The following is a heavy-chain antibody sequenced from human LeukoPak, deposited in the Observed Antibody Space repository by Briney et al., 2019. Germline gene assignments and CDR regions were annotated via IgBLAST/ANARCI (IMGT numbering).Heavy chain of an antibody. CDR2: MNPNSGNT. D-gene: IGHD2-2*01. CDR3: ASGIVVVPAAMRPQLYYYYGMDV. CDR1: GYTFTSYD. Sequence: ASVKVSCKASGYTFTSYDINWVRQATGQGLEWMGWMNPNSGNTGYAQKFQGRVTMTRITSISTAYMELSSLRSEDTAVYYCASGIVVVPAAMRPQLYYYYGMDVWGQGTTVTVSS. V-gene: IGHV1-8*01. J-gene: IGHJ6*02.